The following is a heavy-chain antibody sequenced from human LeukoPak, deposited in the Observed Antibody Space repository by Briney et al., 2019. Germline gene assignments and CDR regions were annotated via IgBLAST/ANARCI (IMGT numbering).Heavy chain of an antibody. CDR1: GFTFTSSA. J-gene: IGHJ3*02. CDR2: IVVGSGNT. Sequence: GTSVKVSCKASGFTFTSSAVQWVRQARGQRLEWIGWIVVGSGNTNYAQKFQERVTITRDMSTSTAYMELSSLRSEDTAVYYCAAGRTTVVTLNAFDIWGQGTMVTVSS. CDR3: AAGRTTVVTLNAFDI. D-gene: IGHD4-23*01. V-gene: IGHV1-58*01.